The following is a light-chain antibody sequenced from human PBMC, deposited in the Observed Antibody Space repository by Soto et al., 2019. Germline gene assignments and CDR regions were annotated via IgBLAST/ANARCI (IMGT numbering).Light chain of an antibody. CDR2: LNSDGSH. CDR3: QTWGTGIWV. CDR1: SGHSTYA. J-gene: IGLJ3*02. Sequence: QPVLTQSPSASASLGASVKLTCTLSSGHSTYAIAWHQQQPEKGPRYLMKLNSDGSHSKGDGIPDRFSGSSSGAERYLIISSLQSEDEADYSCQTWGTGIWVFGGGTKLTVL. V-gene: IGLV4-69*01.